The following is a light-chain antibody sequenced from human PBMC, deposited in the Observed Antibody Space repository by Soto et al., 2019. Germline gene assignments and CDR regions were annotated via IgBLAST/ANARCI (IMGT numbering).Light chain of an antibody. CDR2: DAS. J-gene: IGKJ5*01. CDR1: QSVSSY. Sequence: EIVLTQSPATLSLSPGERATLSCRASQSVSSYLAWYQQKPGQAPRLLIYDASNRATGIPARFSGSGSGTDFTLTISSLEPEDFAVYYCQLRSNWPPRITFGHGTRLEIK. V-gene: IGKV3-11*01. CDR3: QLRSNWPPRIT.